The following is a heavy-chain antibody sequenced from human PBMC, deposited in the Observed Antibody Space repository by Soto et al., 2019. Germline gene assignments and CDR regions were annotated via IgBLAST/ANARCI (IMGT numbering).Heavy chain of an antibody. J-gene: IGHJ3*02. CDR2: ISYDGSNK. CDR1: GFTFSSYG. CDR3: PRDSGSWLHAPDNVAFVI. D-gene: IGHD5-12*01. Sequence: GGSLRLSCAASGFTFSSYGMHWVRQAPGKGLEWVAVISYDGSNKYYADSVKGRFTISRDNAKNSLYLQMNSRRAEDTAVYYCPRDSGSWLHAPDNVAFVIWGHGSMVIVSS. V-gene: IGHV3-30*03.